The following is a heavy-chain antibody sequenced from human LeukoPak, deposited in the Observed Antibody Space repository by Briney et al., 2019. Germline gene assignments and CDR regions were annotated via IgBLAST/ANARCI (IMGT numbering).Heavy chain of an antibody. CDR3: AKDLENSSGSDY. D-gene: IGHD3-22*01. Sequence: GRSLRLSCAASGFTFSSYGMHWVRQAPGRGLEWVAVIWYDGSNKYYADSVKGRFTISRDNSKNTMYLQMNSLRAEDTAVYYCAKDLENSSGSDYWGQGTLVTVSS. CDR1: GFTFSSYG. J-gene: IGHJ4*02. V-gene: IGHV3-33*06. CDR2: IWYDGSNK.